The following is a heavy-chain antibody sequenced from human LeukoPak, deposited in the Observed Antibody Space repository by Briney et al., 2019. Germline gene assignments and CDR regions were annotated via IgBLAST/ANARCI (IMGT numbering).Heavy chain of an antibody. V-gene: IGHV4-59*01. CDR2: IYYSGST. J-gene: IGHJ4*02. CDR3: ARAGTRWLQFHLDY. Sequence: PSETLSLTCTVSGGSISGYYWSCIRQTPGKGLEWIGYIYYSGSTNYNPSLKSRVTISVDTSKNQFSLKLSSVTAADTAVYYCARAGTRWLQFHLDYWGQGTLVTVSS. CDR1: GGSISGYY. D-gene: IGHD5-24*01.